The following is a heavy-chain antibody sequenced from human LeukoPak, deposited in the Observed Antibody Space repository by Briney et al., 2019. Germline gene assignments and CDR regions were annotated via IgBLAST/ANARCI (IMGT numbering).Heavy chain of an antibody. CDR3: ARVNYDILTGYPIYFDY. Sequence: ASVKVSCKASGYTFSDYYIHWVRQAPGQGLEWMGWINPDRGGAENAQKFQGRVTMTRDTSISTAYMELSRLRSDDTAVYYCARVNYDILTGYPIYFDYWGQGTLVTVSS. J-gene: IGHJ4*02. CDR1: GYTFSDYY. D-gene: IGHD3-9*01. V-gene: IGHV1-2*02. CDR2: INPDRGGA.